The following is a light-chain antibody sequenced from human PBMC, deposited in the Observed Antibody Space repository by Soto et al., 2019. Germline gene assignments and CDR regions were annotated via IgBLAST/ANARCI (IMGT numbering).Light chain of an antibody. J-gene: IGLJ2*01. Sequence: QSALTQPPSVSAAPGQTVTISCSGSSSNIGNNYVSWYQQLPGTAPKLLIYDNNKRPSGIPDRFSGSKSGTSATLGITGLQTGDEADYYCGTWDSSLSAPVFGGGTKLTVL. CDR2: DNN. CDR3: GTWDSSLSAPV. CDR1: SSNIGNNY. V-gene: IGLV1-51*01.